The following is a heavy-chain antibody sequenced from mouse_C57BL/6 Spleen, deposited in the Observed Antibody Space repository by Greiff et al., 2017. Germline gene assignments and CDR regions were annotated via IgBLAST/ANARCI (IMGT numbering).Heavy chain of an antibody. D-gene: IGHD3-3*01. J-gene: IGHJ3*01. CDR2: INPGSGGT. Sequence: QVQLQQPGAELVRPGTSVKVSCKASGYAFTNYLIEWVKQRPGQGLEWIGVINPGSGGTNYNEKFKGKATLTADKSSSTAYMQLSSLTSEDSAVYFCARGTPWFAYWGQGTLVTVSA. CDR1: GYAFTNYL. CDR3: ARGTPWFAY. V-gene: IGHV1-54*01.